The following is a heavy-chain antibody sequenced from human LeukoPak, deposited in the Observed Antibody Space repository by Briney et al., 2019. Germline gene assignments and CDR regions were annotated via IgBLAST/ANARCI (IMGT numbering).Heavy chain of an antibody. Sequence: PSETLSLTCTVSGGSINSGNYYWSWIRQPAGKGLEWIGYIYYSGSTNYNPSLKSRVTISVDTSKNQFSLKLSSVTAADTAVYYCATDTAMGMNAFDIWGQGTMVTVSS. CDR1: GGSINSGNYY. V-gene: IGHV4-61*10. CDR2: IYYSGST. CDR3: ATDTAMGMNAFDI. J-gene: IGHJ3*02. D-gene: IGHD5-18*01.